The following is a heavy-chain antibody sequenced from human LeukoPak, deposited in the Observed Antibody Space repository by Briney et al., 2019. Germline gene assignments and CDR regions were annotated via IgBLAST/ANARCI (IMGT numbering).Heavy chain of an antibody. CDR2: INPNSGGT. J-gene: IGHJ4*02. CDR3: ARARFGELLPFDY. D-gene: IGHD3-10*01. Sequence: ASVKVSCKASGYTFTGYYMHWVRQAPGQGLEGMGWINPNSGGTNYAQKFQGWVTMTRDTSISTAYMELSRLRSDDTAVYYCARARFGELLPFDYWGQGTLVTVSS. V-gene: IGHV1-2*04. CDR1: GYTFTGYY.